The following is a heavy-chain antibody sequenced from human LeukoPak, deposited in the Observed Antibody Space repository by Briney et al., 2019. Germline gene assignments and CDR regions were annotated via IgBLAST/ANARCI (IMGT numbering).Heavy chain of an antibody. J-gene: IGHJ6*02. CDR2: ISSSGSTI. D-gene: IGHD3-10*01. V-gene: IGHV3-48*03. Sequence: GGSLRLSCAASGFGFSTYAMNWVRQAPGKGLEWVSYISSSGSTIYYADSVKGRFTISRDNAKNSLYLQMNSLRAEDTAVYYCARVAGDYYYYGMDVWGQGTTVTVSS. CDR1: GFGFSTYA. CDR3: ARVAGDYYYYGMDV.